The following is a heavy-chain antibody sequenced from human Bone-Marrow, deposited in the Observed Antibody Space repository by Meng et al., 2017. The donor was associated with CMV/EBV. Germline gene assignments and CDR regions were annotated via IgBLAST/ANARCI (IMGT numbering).Heavy chain of an antibody. CDR2: IIPFVDIA. J-gene: IGHJ4*02. CDR1: GGSFSNYG. V-gene: IGHV1-69*10. D-gene: IGHD3-3*01. Sequence: SVKVSCKASGGSFSNYGVNWVRQAPGQGLEWMGGIIPFVDIAKYAQKFQGRVTITADKSTSIAYMELSSLRSEDTAVYYCATCHYTFWVSSGGERHFDYWGQGTLVTVSS. CDR3: ATCHYTFWVSSGGERHFDY.